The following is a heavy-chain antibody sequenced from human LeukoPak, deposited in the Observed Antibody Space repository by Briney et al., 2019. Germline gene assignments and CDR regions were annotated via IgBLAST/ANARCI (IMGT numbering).Heavy chain of an antibody. D-gene: IGHD3-10*01. Sequence: GGSLRLSCAASEFTLSNYGMHWVRQAPGKGLEWVAFIRYDGSNKYLADSVKGRFTISRDNSKHTLYLQMNSLRAEDTAVYYCAKGTKDYYGSGSFYLSRDHFISRWGQGTLVTVSS. V-gene: IGHV3-30*02. CDR3: AKGTKDYYGSGSFYLSRDHFISR. J-gene: IGHJ4*02. CDR2: IRYDGSNK. CDR1: EFTLSNYG.